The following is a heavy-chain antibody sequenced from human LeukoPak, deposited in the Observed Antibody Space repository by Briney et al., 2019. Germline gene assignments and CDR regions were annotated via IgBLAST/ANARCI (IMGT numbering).Heavy chain of an antibody. Sequence: GASVKVSCKASGGSFSSYVITWVRQAPGQGLEWMGRIIPVLGVSNFAQKFQGRVTITADKSTSTAYMELSSLRSEDTAVYYCARDPGTRPTTVTLDYWGQGTLVTVSS. V-gene: IGHV1-69*04. D-gene: IGHD4-17*01. CDR1: GGSFSSYV. J-gene: IGHJ4*02. CDR3: ARDPGTRPTTVTLDY. CDR2: IIPVLGVS.